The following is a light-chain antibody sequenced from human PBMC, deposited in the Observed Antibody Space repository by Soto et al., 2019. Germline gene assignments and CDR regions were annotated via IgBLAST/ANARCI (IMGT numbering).Light chain of an antibody. CDR1: QSISSY. CDR3: QQSSSTPWT. V-gene: IGKV1-39*01. J-gene: IGKJ1*01. CDR2: AAP. Sequence: DIHLTQSPSFLSASVRDRVTITCRASQSISSYLNWYQQKPGKAPKLLIYAAPTLQSGVPSRFSGSGSGTDFTLTISSLQPEDFATYYCQQSSSTPWTFGQGTKVDI.